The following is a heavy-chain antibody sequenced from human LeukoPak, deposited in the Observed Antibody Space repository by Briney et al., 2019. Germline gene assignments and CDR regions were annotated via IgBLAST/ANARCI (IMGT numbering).Heavy chain of an antibody. CDR1: GFTFSSYG. CDR2: ISSSGSTI. J-gene: IGHJ6*04. Sequence: AGSLTLSCAASGFTFSSYGMHWVRQAPGKGLEWGSYISSSGSTIYYADSGKGRFTISRDNAKNSLYRQMNSLRAEDTAVYYCAELGITMIGGVWGKGNTVTISS. D-gene: IGHD3-10*02. CDR3: AELGITMIGGV. V-gene: IGHV3-48*04.